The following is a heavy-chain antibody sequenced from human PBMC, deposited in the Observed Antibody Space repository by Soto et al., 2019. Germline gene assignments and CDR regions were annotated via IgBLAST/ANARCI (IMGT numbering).Heavy chain of an antibody. CDR2: ISYDGSNK. D-gene: IGHD1-7*01. V-gene: IGHV3-30*18. J-gene: IGHJ4*02. Sequence: GGSLRLSCAASGFTFSSYGMHWVRQAPGKGLEWVAVISYDGSNKYYADSVKGRFTISRDNSKNTLYLQMNSLRAEDTAVYYCAKDGGVTGTTPFDYWGQGTLVTVSS. CDR1: GFTFSSYG. CDR3: AKDGGVTGTTPFDY.